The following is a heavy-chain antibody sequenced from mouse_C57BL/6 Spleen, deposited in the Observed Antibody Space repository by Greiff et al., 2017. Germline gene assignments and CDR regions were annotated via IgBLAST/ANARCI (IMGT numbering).Heavy chain of an antibody. CDR2: ISYSGST. D-gene: IGHD4-1*01. CDR1: GYSITSGYD. J-gene: IGHJ2*01. V-gene: IGHV3-1*01. CDR3: AREVTGTFLFDY. Sequence: VQLKESGPGMVKPSQSLSLTCTVTGYSITSGYDWHWIRHFPGNKLEWMGYISYSGSTNYNPSLKSRISITHDTSKNHFFLKLNSVTTEDTATYYCAREVTGTFLFDYWGQGTTLTVSS.